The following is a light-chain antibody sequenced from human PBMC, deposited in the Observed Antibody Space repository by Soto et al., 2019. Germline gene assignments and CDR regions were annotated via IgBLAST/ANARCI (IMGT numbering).Light chain of an antibody. CDR3: AAWDDSLNGWV. CDR2: NNN. V-gene: IGLV1-44*01. J-gene: IGLJ3*02. Sequence: QPVLTQPPSASGTPGQRVTISCSGSSSNIASNTVNWYQQVPGTAPKLLIYNNNQWPSGVPDRFSGSKSGTSASLAISGLQSEDEADYSCAAWDDSLNGWVFGGGTKLTVL. CDR1: SSNIASNT.